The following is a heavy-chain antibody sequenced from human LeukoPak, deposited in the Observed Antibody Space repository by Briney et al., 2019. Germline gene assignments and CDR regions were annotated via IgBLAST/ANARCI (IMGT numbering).Heavy chain of an antibody. CDR1: GFTFSSYG. CDR3: ARGTDYYDSTGFDY. V-gene: IGHV3-33*01. Sequence: GGSLRLSCAASGFTFSSYGVHWVRQAQGRGLGWVAVLWYDGSNKYYADSVKGRFTSSRDNSKSTLYLQMNSLRAEDTAVYYCARGTDYYDSTGFDYWGQGTLVTVSS. D-gene: IGHD3-22*01. J-gene: IGHJ4*02. CDR2: LWYDGSNK.